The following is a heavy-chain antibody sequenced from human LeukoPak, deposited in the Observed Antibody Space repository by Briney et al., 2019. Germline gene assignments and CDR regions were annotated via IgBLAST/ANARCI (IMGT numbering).Heavy chain of an antibody. J-gene: IGHJ4*01. D-gene: IGHD6-13*01. CDR3: ARDGTAAGLYFDL. CDR1: GFTFSSYW. V-gene: IGHV3-7*01. Sequence: PGGSLRLSCVVSGFTFSSYWMKWVRQAPGKGLEWVASIKQDGGEKSYVDSVKGRFTISRDNAKNSLYLQMSSLRAEDTAVYYCARDGTAAGLYFDLWGQGNLVTVSS. CDR2: IKQDGGEK.